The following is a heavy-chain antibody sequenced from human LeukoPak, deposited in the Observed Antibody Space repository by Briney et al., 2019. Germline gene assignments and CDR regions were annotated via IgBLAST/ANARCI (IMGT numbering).Heavy chain of an antibody. J-gene: IGHJ4*02. CDR1: GFTFSNYA. CDR2: ISGSGGST. Sequence: GGSLRLSCAASGFTFSNYAVTWVRQTPGKGLEWVSAISGSGGSTYYADSVKGRFTISRDNSKNTLYLQMNSLRAEDTAVYYCAKDQDYDFWSGYLIDYWGQGTLVTVSS. V-gene: IGHV3-23*01. CDR3: AKDQDYDFWSGYLIDY. D-gene: IGHD3-3*01.